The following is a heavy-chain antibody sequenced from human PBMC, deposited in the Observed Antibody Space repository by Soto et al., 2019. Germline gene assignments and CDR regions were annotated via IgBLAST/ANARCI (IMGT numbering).Heavy chain of an antibody. V-gene: IGHV4-59*01. CDR2: IYYSGST. J-gene: IGHJ6*02. Sequence: SETLSLTCTVSGGSISSYYWSWIRQPPGKGLEWIGYIYYSGSTNYNPSLKSRVTISVDTSKNQFSLKLSSVTAADTAVYYCARNGYSYGYYYGMDVWGQGTTVTVSS. CDR1: GGSISSYY. D-gene: IGHD5-18*01. CDR3: ARNGYSYGYYYGMDV.